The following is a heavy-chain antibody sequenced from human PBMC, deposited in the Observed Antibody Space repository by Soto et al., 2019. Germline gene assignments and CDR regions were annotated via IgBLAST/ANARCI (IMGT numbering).Heavy chain of an antibody. CDR3: ARGEQPIPDYYYCMDV. CDR1: GGTFSSYA. V-gene: IGHV1-69*01. D-gene: IGHD1-26*01. CDR2: IIPIFGTA. Sequence: QVQLVQSGAEVKKPGSSVKVSCKASGGTFSSYAISWVRQAPGQGLEWMGGIIPIFGTANYAQKFQGRVTITADESTSTAYMEPSSLRSDDTAVYYCARGEQPIPDYYYCMDVGGQGTTVTVSS. J-gene: IGHJ6*02.